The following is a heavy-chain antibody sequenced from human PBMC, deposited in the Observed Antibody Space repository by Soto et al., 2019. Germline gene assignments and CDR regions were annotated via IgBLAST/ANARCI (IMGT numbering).Heavy chain of an antibody. CDR2: ISGSGGST. Sequence: GGSLRLSCAASGVTFSSYAMGWVRQAPGKGLEWVSAISGSGGSTYYADSVKGRFTISRDNSKNTLYLQMNSLRAEDTAVYYCAKDRVAPTFVASVLDYWGQGTLVTVSS. J-gene: IGHJ4*02. CDR3: AKDRVAPTFVASVLDY. D-gene: IGHD2-2*01. V-gene: IGHV3-23*01. CDR1: GVTFSSYA.